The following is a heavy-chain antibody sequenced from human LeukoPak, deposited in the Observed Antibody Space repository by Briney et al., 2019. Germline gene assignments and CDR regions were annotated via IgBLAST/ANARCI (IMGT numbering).Heavy chain of an antibody. CDR2: ILYIGST. D-gene: IGHD2-2*01. CDR3: ARESIADCSSTSCFMDYYYYFMDV. Sequence: SETLSLTCTVSGGSISGSDYFWGWIRQPPGKGLEWIGNILYIGSTHYNPSLKSRVTISVDTSKNQFSLKLSSVAAADTAVYYCARESIADCSSTSCFMDYYYYFMDVWGKGTTVTVSS. J-gene: IGHJ6*03. V-gene: IGHV4-39*07. CDR1: GGSISGSDYF.